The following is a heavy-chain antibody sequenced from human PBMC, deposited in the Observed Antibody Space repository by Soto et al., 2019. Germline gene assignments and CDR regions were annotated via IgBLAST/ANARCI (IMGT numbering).Heavy chain of an antibody. D-gene: IGHD1-26*01. CDR1: GFTVSSTY. V-gene: IGHV3-66*01. Sequence: GGSVRLSCAASGFTVSSTYMTWVRQAPGKGLECVSIIYIGGTTYYADSVKARFTISRANSKNTLFLQMNSLRAEDTALYYCARGVGGGSDAFDIWGQGTVVTVSS. CDR2: IYIGGTT. J-gene: IGHJ3*02. CDR3: ARGVGGGSDAFDI.